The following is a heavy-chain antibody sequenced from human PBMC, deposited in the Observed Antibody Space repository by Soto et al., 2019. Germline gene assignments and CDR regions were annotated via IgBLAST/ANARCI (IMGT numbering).Heavy chain of an antibody. J-gene: IGHJ3*02. V-gene: IGHV1-69*13. Sequence: GASVKVSCKASGGTFSSYAISWVRQAPGQGLEWMGGIIPIFGTANYAQKFQGRVTITADESTSTAYMELSSLRSEDTAVYYCAREGDSRYYGSGSYAFDIWGQGTMVTVSS. CDR1: GGTFSSYA. CDR2: IIPIFGTA. CDR3: AREGDSRYYGSGSYAFDI. D-gene: IGHD3-10*01.